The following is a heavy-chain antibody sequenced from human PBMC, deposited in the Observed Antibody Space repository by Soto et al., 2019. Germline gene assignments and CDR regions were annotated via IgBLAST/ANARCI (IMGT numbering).Heavy chain of an antibody. J-gene: IGHJ4*02. CDR2: IWYDGSNK. CDR3: ARDLYYDRSSYVDY. D-gene: IGHD3-22*01. Sequence: QVQLVESGGGVVQPGRSLRLSCAASGFTFSSYGMHWVRQAPGKGLEWVAVIWYDGSNKYYADSVKGRFTISRDNSKNTLYLQMNSLRAEDTAVYYCARDLYYDRSSYVDYWGQGTLVTVS. V-gene: IGHV3-33*01. CDR1: GFTFSSYG.